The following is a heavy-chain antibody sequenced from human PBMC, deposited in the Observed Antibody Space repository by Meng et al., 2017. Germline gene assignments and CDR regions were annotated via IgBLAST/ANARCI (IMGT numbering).Heavy chain of an antibody. CDR2: ISYDGSNK. CDR3: ARENGADYYDSSGSPKHGMDV. D-gene: IGHD3-22*01. CDR1: GFTFSSYA. Sequence: SLKISCAASGFTFSSYAMHWVRQAPGKGLEWVAVISYDGSNKYYADSVKGRFTISRDNSKNTLYLQMNSLRAEDTAVYYCARENGADYYDSSGSPKHGMDVWGQGTTVTVSS. J-gene: IGHJ6*02. V-gene: IGHV3-30*01.